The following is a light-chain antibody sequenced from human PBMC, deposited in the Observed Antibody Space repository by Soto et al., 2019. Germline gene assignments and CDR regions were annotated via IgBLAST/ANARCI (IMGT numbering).Light chain of an antibody. CDR1: QNINKY. CDR3: QQRSNWPIT. CDR2: DAS. V-gene: IGKV3-11*01. J-gene: IGKJ5*01. Sequence: EIVLTQSPGTLSLSPGERATPSCRTSQNINKYLAWYQQKPGQAPRLLIYDASNRATGIPARFSGSGSGTDFTLTISSLEPEDFAVYYCQQRSNWPITFGQGTRLEI.